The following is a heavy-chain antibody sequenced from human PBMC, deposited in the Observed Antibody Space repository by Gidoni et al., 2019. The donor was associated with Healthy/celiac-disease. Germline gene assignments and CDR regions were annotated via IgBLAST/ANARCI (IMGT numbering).Heavy chain of an antibody. CDR2: IIPIFGTA. CDR3: ARSGDYYDSSGYYPY. CDR1: GGTFSSYA. Sequence: QVQLVQSGAEVKKPGSSLKVSCNASGGTFSSYAISWVRQAPGQGLEWMGGIIPIFGTANYAQKFQGRVTITADESTSTDYMELSSLRSEDTAVYYCARSGDYYDSSGYYPYWGQGTLVTVSS. J-gene: IGHJ4*02. V-gene: IGHV1-69*01. D-gene: IGHD3-22*01.